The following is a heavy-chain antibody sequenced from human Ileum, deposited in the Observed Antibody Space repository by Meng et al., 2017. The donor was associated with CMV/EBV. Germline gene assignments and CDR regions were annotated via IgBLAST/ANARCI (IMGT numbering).Heavy chain of an antibody. D-gene: IGHD2-15*01. CDR3: ARELGYCSGGNCYGGTFDY. V-gene: IGHV4-34*02. J-gene: IGHJ4*02. Sequence: QGHVQHGGARRLRPSAPLSLTCAVYGGSVSGDYWSWIRHTPGKGLEWIGEMNPSGVTIYNPSLKGRVTISVDTSKNQFSLKLTSVTAADTALYYCARELGYCSGGNCYGGTFDYWGQGTLVTVSS. CDR1: GGSVSGDY. CDR2: MNPSGVT.